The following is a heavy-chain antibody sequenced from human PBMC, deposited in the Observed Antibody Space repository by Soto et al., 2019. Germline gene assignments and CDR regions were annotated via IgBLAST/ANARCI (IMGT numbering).Heavy chain of an antibody. Sequence: EVQLLESGGGLVQPGGSLRLSCAASGFTFSSYAMSWVRQAPGKGLEWVSAISGSGGSPYYADSVKGRFTIARDNSKNTLYLQMNSLRAEDTAVYYCANPIFAYSSSWSRRHDFDYWGQGTLVTVSS. J-gene: IGHJ4*02. CDR3: ANPIFAYSSSWSRRHDFDY. D-gene: IGHD6-13*01. CDR1: GFTFSSYA. V-gene: IGHV3-23*01. CDR2: ISGSGGSP.